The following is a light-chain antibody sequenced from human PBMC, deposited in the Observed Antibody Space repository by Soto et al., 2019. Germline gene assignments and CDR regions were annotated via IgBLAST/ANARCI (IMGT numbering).Light chain of an antibody. Sequence: SAVTQPASVSWSPGQSITIPCTVTISYFFVYNYFSWYQQHPGKAPKLLIFEVSSRPSGISDRFSGSKSGNTASLTISGLQAEDEADYYCSSYSIRDTPYVFGGGTKVNVL. CDR2: EVS. CDR1: ISYFFVYNY. J-gene: IGLJ1*01. V-gene: IGLV2-14*01. CDR3: SSYSIRDTPYV.